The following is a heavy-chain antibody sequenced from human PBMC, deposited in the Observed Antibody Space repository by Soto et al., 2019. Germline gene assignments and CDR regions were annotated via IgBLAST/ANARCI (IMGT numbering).Heavy chain of an antibody. Sequence: QVQLQESGPGLVRPSGTVSLTCAVSGLSISSGDWWSWVRQPPGKGLEWIGEIHHSGSTNYNPSHKRRGTMAVVPSKDLFSLTLTSVAAADTAFYYCARDQGSHPGDWGQGTLVSVSS. J-gene: IGHJ4*02. CDR3: ARDQGSHPGD. V-gene: IGHV4-4*02. CDR1: GLSISSGDW. CDR2: IHHSGST. D-gene: IGHD6-13*01.